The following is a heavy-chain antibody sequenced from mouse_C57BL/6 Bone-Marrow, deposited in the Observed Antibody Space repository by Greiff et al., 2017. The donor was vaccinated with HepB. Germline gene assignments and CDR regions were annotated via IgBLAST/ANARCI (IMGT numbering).Heavy chain of an antibody. J-gene: IGHJ3*01. D-gene: IGHD1-1*01. Sequence: VKLMESGGGLVQPGGSMKLSCVASGFTFSNYWMNWVRQSPEKGLEWVAQIRLKSDNYATHYAESVKGRFTISRDDSKSSVYLQMNNLRAEDTGIYYCTAPYYYGSSYVGFAYWGQGTLVTVSA. V-gene: IGHV6-3*01. CDR1: GFTFSNYW. CDR2: IRLKSDNYAT. CDR3: TAPYYYGSSYVGFAY.